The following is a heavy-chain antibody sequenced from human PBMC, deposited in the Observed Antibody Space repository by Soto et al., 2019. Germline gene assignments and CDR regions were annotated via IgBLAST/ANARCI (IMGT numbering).Heavy chain of an antibody. CDR3: ARETGGYYFDY. CDR1: GYTFTIYA. D-gene: IGHD7-27*01. J-gene: IGHJ4*02. V-gene: IGHV1-3*01. CDR2: INAGNGNT. Sequence: GASVKVSCKASGYTFTIYAMHWVRQAPGQRLEWMGWINAGNGNTKYSQKFQGRVTITRDTSASTAYMELSSLRSEDTAVYYCARETGGYYFDYWGQGTLVTVSS.